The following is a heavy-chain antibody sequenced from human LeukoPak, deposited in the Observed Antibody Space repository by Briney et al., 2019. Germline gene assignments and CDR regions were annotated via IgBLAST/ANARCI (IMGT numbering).Heavy chain of an antibody. CDR3: AKDAMVRGVIRLRYYYMDV. J-gene: IGHJ6*03. V-gene: IGHV3-23*01. CDR1: GFTFSSYA. CDR2: ISGSGGST. D-gene: IGHD3-10*01. Sequence: GGSLRLSCAASGFTFSSYAMSWVRQAPGKGLEWVSAISGSGGSTYYADSVKGRFTISRDNSKNTRYLQMNSLRAEDTAVYYCAKDAMVRGVIRLRYYYMDVWGKGTTVTVSS.